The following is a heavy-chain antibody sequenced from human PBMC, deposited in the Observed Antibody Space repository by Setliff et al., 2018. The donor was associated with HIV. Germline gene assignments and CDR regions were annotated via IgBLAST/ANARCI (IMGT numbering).Heavy chain of an antibody. D-gene: IGHD2-2*01. Sequence: KPSETLSLTCTVSGVSVSSGGYYWSWIRQHPGKGLEWIGYVYYTGTSYFNPSLKSRITISVDTSKNHFSLKLGFVTAADTAVYYCARGESTTWDLAEYFQHWGHGTPVTVSS. J-gene: IGHJ1*01. CDR2: VYYTGTS. V-gene: IGHV4-31*03. CDR1: GVSVSSGGYY. CDR3: ARGESTTWDLAEYFQH.